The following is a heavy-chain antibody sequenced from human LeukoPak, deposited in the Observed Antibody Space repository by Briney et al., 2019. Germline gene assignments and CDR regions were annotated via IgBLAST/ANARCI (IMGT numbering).Heavy chain of an antibody. D-gene: IGHD6-13*01. CDR3: ARGEYSSSWYRPYYFDY. CDR1: GGSISIYY. Sequence: SETLSLTCTVSGGSISIYYWSWIRQPPGKGLEWIGYIYYSGSTNYNPSLKSRVTISVDTSKNQFSLKLSSVTAADTAVYYCARGEYSSSWYRPYYFDYWGQGTLVTVSS. CDR2: IYYSGST. J-gene: IGHJ4*02. V-gene: IGHV4-59*01.